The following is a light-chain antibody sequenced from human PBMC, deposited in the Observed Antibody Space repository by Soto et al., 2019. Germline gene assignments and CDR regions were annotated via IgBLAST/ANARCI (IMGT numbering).Light chain of an antibody. Sequence: QSVLTQPASVSGSPGQSITISCTGTSSDVGGYNYVSWYQQHPGKAPKLMIYEVNDRPSGVSNRFSGSKSGNTASLTISGLQAEDEADYYCSSYTSSRTYVVGTGTKVT. CDR2: EVN. CDR3: SSYTSSRTYV. V-gene: IGLV2-14*01. CDR1: SSDVGGYNY. J-gene: IGLJ1*01.